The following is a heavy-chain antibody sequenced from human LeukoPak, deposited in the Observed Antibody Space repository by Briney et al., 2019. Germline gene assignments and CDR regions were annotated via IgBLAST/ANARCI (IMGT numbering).Heavy chain of an antibody. Sequence: PSETLSLTCAVYGGSFSGYYWSWIRQPPGKGLEWIGEINHSGSTNYNPSLKSRVTISVDTSKNQFPLKLSSVTAADTAVYYCAGAAAGIPQFDWGQGTLVTVSS. D-gene: IGHD6-13*01. CDR1: GGSFSGYY. CDR2: INHSGST. J-gene: IGHJ4*02. CDR3: AGAAAGIPQFD. V-gene: IGHV4-34*01.